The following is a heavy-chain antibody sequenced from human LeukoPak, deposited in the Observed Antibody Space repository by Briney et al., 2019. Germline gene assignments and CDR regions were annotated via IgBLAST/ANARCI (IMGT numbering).Heavy chain of an antibody. D-gene: IGHD3-22*01. J-gene: IGHJ3*02. CDR1: GGTFSIYT. Sequence: ASVKVSCKASGGTFSIYTISWVRQAPGQGREWMGRIIPILGIANYAQKFQGRVTITADKSTSTAYMELSSLRSEDTAVYYCARALPGRITMIVVGGGAFDIWGQGTMVTVSS. V-gene: IGHV1-69*02. CDR2: IIPILGIA. CDR3: ARALPGRITMIVVGGGAFDI.